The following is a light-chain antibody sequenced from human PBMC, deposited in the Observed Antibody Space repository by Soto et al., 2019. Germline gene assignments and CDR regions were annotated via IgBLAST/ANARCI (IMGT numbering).Light chain of an antibody. CDR1: QSITTY. CDR2: AAA. CDR3: QQAYGAPTT. J-gene: IGKJ1*01. V-gene: IGKV1-39*01. Sequence: DVQMTKSPSSLSASVGDRVTITCRASQSITTYLNWYQQTSGEAPKLLIYAAARLQTGVPSRFSGSGSGTDFTLTISSLQPEDFATYYCQQAYGAPTTFGQGAKVDIK.